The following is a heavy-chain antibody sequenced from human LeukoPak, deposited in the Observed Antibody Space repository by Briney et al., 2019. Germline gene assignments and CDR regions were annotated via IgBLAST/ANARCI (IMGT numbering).Heavy chain of an antibody. V-gene: IGHV3-30-3*01. CDR1: GFIFSSYA. J-gene: IGHJ4*02. Sequence: PGGSLRLSCAASGFIFSSYAMHWVRQAPGKGLEWVAVISYDGSNKYYADSVKGRFTISRDNSKNTLYLQMNSLRAEDTAVYYCAREQEAIPSHDSSGYYYGSFDYWGQGTLVTVSS. CDR3: AREQEAIPSHDSSGYYYGSFDY. D-gene: IGHD3-22*01. CDR2: ISYDGSNK.